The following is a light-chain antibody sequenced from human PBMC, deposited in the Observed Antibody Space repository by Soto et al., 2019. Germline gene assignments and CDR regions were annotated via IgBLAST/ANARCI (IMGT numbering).Light chain of an antibody. CDR1: QSISNH. CDR2: VAS. Sequence: DIQMTQSPSSLSASRGDSVTVKCLESQSISNHLNWYQQKPGKAPNLLIYVASTLQSGVPSRFSGSGSGTDFTLTISSLQPEDFATYYCQQSYSGHPLTFGQGTRLEIK. J-gene: IGKJ5*01. CDR3: QQSYSGHPLT. V-gene: IGKV1-39*01.